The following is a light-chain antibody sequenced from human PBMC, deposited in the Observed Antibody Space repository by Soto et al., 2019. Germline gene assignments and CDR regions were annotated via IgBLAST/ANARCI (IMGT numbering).Light chain of an antibody. CDR2: YVS. V-gene: IGKV3-15*01. J-gene: IGKJ1*01. CDR1: QSVSSK. Sequence: DIVMTQSPATLSVSPGERAALSCRASQSVSSKLAWFQQKPGQAPSLLIYYVSTRATGVPVRFSGSGSGTEFTLTISSLQPDDFATYYCQQYNSYSGTFGQGTKVDIK. CDR3: QQYNSYSGT.